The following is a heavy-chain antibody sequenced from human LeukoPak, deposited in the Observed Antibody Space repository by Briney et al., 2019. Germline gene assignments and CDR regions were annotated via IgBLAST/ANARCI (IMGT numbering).Heavy chain of an antibody. CDR2: IHSADSNT. J-gene: IGHJ4*02. Sequence: GESLKISCKDSGYSFTNYWVGWVRQMPGKGLEWMGIIHSADSNTKYSPSFQGQVTISADKSISTAYLQWSGLKASDTAMYYCAGARHGDYRWDYWGQGTLVTVSS. CDR3: AGARHGDYRWDY. D-gene: IGHD4-17*01. V-gene: IGHV5-51*01. CDR1: GYSFTNYW.